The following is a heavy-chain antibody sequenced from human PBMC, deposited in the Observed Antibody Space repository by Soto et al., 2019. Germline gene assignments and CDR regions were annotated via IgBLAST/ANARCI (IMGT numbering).Heavy chain of an antibody. V-gene: IGHV1-3*01. J-gene: IGHJ5*01. D-gene: IGHD3-10*01. Sequence: ASVKVSCKASGYTFTSYAMHWVRQAPGQRLEWMGWINAGNGNTKYSQKFQGRVTITRDTSASTAYMELRSLRSDDTAVYYCAIDVITMVRGKLFDSWGQGTLVTVSS. CDR2: INAGNGNT. CDR3: AIDVITMVRGKLFDS. CDR1: GYTFTSYA.